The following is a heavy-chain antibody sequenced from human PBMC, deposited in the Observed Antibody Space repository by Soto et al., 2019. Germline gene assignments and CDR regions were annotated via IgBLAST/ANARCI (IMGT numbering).Heavy chain of an antibody. Sequence: QITLKESGPTVVKPTETLTLTCTFSGFSLTTSGVGVGWVRQSPGKAPEWLAPIYWADDKRYSTSLNSRLIITKDTYKNQVVLTMANVDQAATATYYCAHRVLRTVFGLVTTTAIDFDFWGPGTPVGVSS. CDR1: GFSLTTSGVG. J-gene: IGHJ4*02. V-gene: IGHV2-5*02. CDR2: IYWADDK. CDR3: AHRVLRTVFGLVTTTAIDFDF. D-gene: IGHD3-3*01.